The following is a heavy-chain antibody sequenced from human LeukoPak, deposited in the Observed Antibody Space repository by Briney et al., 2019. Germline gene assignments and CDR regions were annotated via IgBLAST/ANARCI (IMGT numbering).Heavy chain of an antibody. CDR1: GYPVTSYG. J-gene: IGHJ4*02. D-gene: IGHD3-10*01. V-gene: IGHV1-18*01. Sequence: APVKASCKASGYPVTSYGISRVRQAPGHRLEWMGWISAYNGNIKYAPKPQGRVTLTTDTSTSTAYMELRSLRSDDTAVYYCARPRGFYYYGSGSYYTYFDYWGQGTLVTVSS. CDR2: ISAYNGNI. CDR3: ARPRGFYYYGSGSYYTYFDY.